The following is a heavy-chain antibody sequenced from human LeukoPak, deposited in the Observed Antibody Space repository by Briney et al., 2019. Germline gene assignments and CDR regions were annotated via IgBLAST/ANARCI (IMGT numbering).Heavy chain of an antibody. Sequence: PSETLSLTCTVSGGSLIPYYWSWIRQPPGKGLEWIGYIYHSGSTNYNPSLQSRVTISVDTSKNQFSLNLNSVTAADTAVYYCARGGAARLHFQNWGQGTLVTVSS. CDR3: ARGGAARLHFQN. D-gene: IGHD6-6*01. J-gene: IGHJ1*01. V-gene: IGHV4-59*01. CDR1: GGSLIPYY. CDR2: IYHSGST.